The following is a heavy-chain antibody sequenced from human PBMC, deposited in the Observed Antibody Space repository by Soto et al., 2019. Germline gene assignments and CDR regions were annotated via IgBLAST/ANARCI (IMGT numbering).Heavy chain of an antibody. CDR2: IIPIFGTA. V-gene: IGHV1-69*12. CDR3: ARDARGGNSLPHYWYFDL. CDR1: GGTFSSYA. Sequence: QVQLVQSGAEVKKPGSSVKVSCKASGGTFSSYAISWVRQAPGQGLEWMGGIIPIFGTANYAQKFQGRVTMTADESTSTAYMELSSLRYEDTAVYYCARDARGGNSLPHYWYFDLWGRRTLVTVSS. J-gene: IGHJ2*01. D-gene: IGHD1-26*01.